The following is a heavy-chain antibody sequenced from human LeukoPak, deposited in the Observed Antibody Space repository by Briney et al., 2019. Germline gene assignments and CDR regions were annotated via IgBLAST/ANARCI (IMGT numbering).Heavy chain of an antibody. CDR1: GYTFTSYG. Sequence: GASVKVSCKASGYTFTSYGISWVRQAPGQGLEWMGWISAYNGNTNYAQKLQGRVTMTTDTSTSTAYMELRSLRSDDTAVYYCARDRGRDYDFWSGYPGGYNWFDPWGQGTLVTVSS. CDR3: ARDRGRDYDFWSGYPGGYNWFDP. D-gene: IGHD3-3*01. CDR2: ISAYNGNT. V-gene: IGHV1-18*01. J-gene: IGHJ5*02.